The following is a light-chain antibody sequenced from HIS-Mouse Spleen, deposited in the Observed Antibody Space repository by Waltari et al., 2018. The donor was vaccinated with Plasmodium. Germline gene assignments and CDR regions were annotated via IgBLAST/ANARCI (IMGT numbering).Light chain of an antibody. V-gene: IGKV1-5*03. Sequence: DIQMTQSPSTLSASVGDRVTITCRASQSISSRLAWYQQKPGKAPKRLIYKASSLESGVPSRFSGSGSGTEFTLTSSSLQPDDFATYYCQQYNSYSWTFGQGTKVEIK. CDR1: QSISSR. J-gene: IGKJ1*01. CDR3: QQYNSYSWT. CDR2: KAS.